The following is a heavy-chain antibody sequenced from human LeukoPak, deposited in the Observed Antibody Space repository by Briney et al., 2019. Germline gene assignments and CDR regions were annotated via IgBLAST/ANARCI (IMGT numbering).Heavy chain of an antibody. V-gene: IGHV3-73*01. J-gene: IGHJ4*02. CDR2: IRSKANSYAT. CDR3: TRLPVTVTTENDY. CDR1: GFTFSGSA. Sequence: GGSLRLSCAASGFTFSGSAMHWVRQASGKGLEWVGRIRSKANSYATAYAASVKGRFTISRDDSKNTAYLQMNSLKTEDTAVYYCTRLPVTVTTENDYWGQGTLVTVSS. D-gene: IGHD4-17*01.